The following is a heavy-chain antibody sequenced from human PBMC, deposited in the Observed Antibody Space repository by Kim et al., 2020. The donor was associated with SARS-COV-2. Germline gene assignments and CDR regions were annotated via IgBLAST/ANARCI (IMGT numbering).Heavy chain of an antibody. J-gene: IGHJ4*02. Sequence: GESLKISCKGSGYSFNIYWIGWVRQMPGKGLEWMGIIYPGDSDTRYSPSFQGRVTISVDKSISTAYLQWSGLKASDTAMYYCARRSGYSSSWYFDYWGQGTLVTVSX. D-gene: IGHD6-13*01. V-gene: IGHV5-51*01. CDR2: IYPGDSDT. CDR1: GYSFNIYW. CDR3: ARRSGYSSSWYFDY.